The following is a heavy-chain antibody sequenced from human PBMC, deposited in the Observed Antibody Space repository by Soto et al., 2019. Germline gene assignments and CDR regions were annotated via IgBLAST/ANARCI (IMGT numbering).Heavy chain of an antibody. CDR1: GYTFTSYG. CDR2: ISAYNGNT. D-gene: IGHD1-1*01. CDR3: ARELTGTGMYNWFDP. J-gene: IGHJ5*02. Sequence: QVQLVQSGAEVKKPGASVKVSCKASGYTFTSYGISWVRQAPGQGLEWMGWISAYNGNTNYAQKLQGRATMTTDTSTSTAYMEMRSLRSDDTAVYYCARELTGTGMYNWFDPWGQGTLVTVSS. V-gene: IGHV1-18*01.